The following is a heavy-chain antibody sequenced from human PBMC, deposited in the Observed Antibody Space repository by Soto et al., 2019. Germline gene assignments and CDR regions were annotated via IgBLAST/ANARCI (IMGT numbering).Heavy chain of an antibody. D-gene: IGHD6-19*01. V-gene: IGHV6-1*01. CDR3: AMGKQWLVGYYYGLDV. Sequence: PSQTLSLTCVISGDSVSSNSAAWNWIRQSPSRGLEWLGRTYYRSKWYNDYAVSVKSRITINPDTSRNQFSLQLNSVTPEDTAVYYCAMGKQWLVGYYYGLDVWGQGTTVTVSS. J-gene: IGHJ6*02. CDR1: GDSVSSNSAA. CDR2: TYYRSKWYN.